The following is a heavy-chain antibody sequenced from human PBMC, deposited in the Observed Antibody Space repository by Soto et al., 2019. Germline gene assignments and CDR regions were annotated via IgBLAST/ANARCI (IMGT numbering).Heavy chain of an antibody. CDR3: ARDRGPGIAVAGTIGFDY. CDR2: IIPIFGTA. V-gene: IGHV1-69*13. D-gene: IGHD6-19*01. Sequence: SVKVSCKASGGTFSSYAISWVRQAPGQGLEWMGGIIPIFGTANYAQKFQGRVTITADESTSTAYMELSSLRSEDTAVYYCARDRGPGIAVAGTIGFDYWGQGTLVTVSS. J-gene: IGHJ4*02. CDR1: GGTFSSYA.